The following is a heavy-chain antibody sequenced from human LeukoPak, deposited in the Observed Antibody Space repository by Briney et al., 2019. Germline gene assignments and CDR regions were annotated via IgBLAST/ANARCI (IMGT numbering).Heavy chain of an antibody. CDR1: GFTFSSYA. D-gene: IGHD2-15*01. CDR3: ASDVVVVVAATMGGDSPGY. V-gene: IGHV3-21*01. J-gene: IGHJ4*02. Sequence: PGGSLRLSCAASGFTFSSYAMSWVRQAPGKGLEWVSSISSSSSYIYYADSVKGRFTISRDNAMNSLYLQMNSLRAEDTAVYYCASDVVVVVAATMGGDSPGYWGQGTLVTVSS. CDR2: ISSSSSYI.